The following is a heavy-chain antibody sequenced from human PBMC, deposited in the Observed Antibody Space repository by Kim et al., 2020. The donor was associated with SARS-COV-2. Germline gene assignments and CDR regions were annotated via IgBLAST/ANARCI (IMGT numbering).Heavy chain of an antibody. J-gene: IGHJ4*02. Sequence: DNTRFSQKFQVRVTITRDTSASTAYMELTSLRSEDTAIYYCARGSGWAFDYWGQGTLITVAS. CDR3: ARGSGWAFDY. CDR2: DNT. V-gene: IGHV1-3*01. D-gene: IGHD6-19*01.